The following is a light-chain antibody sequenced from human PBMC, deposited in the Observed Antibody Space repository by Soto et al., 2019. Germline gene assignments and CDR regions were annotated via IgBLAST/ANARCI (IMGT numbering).Light chain of an antibody. CDR2: AAS. CDR1: QTISTY. Sequence: DIQMTQSPSSLSASVGDRVTITCRASQTISTYLNWYQQEPGKAPKLLIYAASSLQSGVPSRFIGTGSGTDFTLTISSLQPEDFAAYYCQQSHGIPYTFGQGTKLEIK. V-gene: IGKV1-39*01. CDR3: QQSHGIPYT. J-gene: IGKJ2*01.